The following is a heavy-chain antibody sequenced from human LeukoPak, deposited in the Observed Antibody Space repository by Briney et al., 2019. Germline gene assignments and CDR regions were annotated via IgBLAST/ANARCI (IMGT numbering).Heavy chain of an antibody. Sequence: SETLSLTCTVSGGSISSYYWSWIRQPPGKGLEWIGYIYYSGSTNYNPSLKSRVTISVDTSKNQSSLKLSSVTAADTAVYYCARDRGSSRFDYWGRGTLVTVSS. V-gene: IGHV4-59*01. CDR3: ARDRGSSRFDY. D-gene: IGHD6-13*01. CDR1: GGSISSYY. J-gene: IGHJ4*02. CDR2: IYYSGST.